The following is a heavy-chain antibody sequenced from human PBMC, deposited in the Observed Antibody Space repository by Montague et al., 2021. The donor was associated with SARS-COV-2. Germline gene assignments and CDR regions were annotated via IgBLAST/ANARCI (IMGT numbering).Heavy chain of an antibody. V-gene: IGHV4-59*01. CDR1: GGSITSYY. CDR2: IYYSGST. J-gene: IGHJ3*02. D-gene: IGHD3-9*01. Sequence: SETLSLTCTVSGGSITSYYWTWIRQPPGKGLEWVGRIYYSGSTNYNPSLKSRVTISVDTSKNQFSLKLSSVTAADTAVYYCARTGLGAYDILTGYTVNAFNIWGQGTMVTVSS. CDR3: ARTGLGAYDILTGYTVNAFNI.